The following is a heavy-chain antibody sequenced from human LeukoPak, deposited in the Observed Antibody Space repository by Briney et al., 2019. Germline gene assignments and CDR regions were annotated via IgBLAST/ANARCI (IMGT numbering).Heavy chain of an antibody. CDR2: ISSSSSYI. Sequence: GGSLRLSCAASGFTFSTFAMNWVRQAPGKGLQWVSSISSSSSYIYYADSVKGRFSISRDNAKKSVHLQMISLRAEDTAVYYCARGRVGQWLVDAFDIWGQGTMVTVSS. CDR3: ARGRVGQWLVDAFDI. J-gene: IGHJ3*02. V-gene: IGHV3-21*01. D-gene: IGHD6-19*01. CDR1: GFTFSTFA.